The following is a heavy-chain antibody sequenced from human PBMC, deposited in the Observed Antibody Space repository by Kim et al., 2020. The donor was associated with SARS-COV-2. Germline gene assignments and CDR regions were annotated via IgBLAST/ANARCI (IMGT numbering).Heavy chain of an antibody. CDR1: GGSISSSSYY. CDR2: IYYSGST. CDR3: ARTIRGGVVIATPNWFDP. V-gene: IGHV4-39*01. J-gene: IGHJ5*02. D-gene: IGHD2-21*01. Sequence: SETLSLTCTVSGGSISSSSYYWGWIRQPPGKGLEWIGSIYYSGSTYYNPSLKSRVTISVDTSKNQFSLKLSSVTAADTAVYYCARTIRGGVVIATPNWFDPGGQGHLVTVSS.